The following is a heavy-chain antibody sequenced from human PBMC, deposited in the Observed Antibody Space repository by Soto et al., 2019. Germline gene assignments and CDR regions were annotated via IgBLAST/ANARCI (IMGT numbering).Heavy chain of an antibody. CDR2: ISATGDTT. J-gene: IGHJ6*03. CDR3: AREQGEFNPGMDV. V-gene: IGHV3-23*01. CDR1: GFPFNSYA. Sequence: GGSLRLSCAASGFPFNSYAMNWVRQAPGKGLEWVSGISATGDTTYHADSVKGRFTVSRDNARNTLFLQMNSLRAEDTAVYFCAREQGEFNPGMDVWGKGTTVTVSS. D-gene: IGHD3-16*01.